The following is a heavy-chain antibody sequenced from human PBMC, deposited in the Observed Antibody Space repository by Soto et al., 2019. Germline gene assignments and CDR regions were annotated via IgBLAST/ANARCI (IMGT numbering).Heavy chain of an antibody. J-gene: IGHJ6*02. CDR3: AKALYSSNFYYYYLMAV. Sequence: GGSLRLSCAASGFTFSNYVMTWVRQAPGKGLEWVSAISGTGSSTYYADSVKGRFTISRDNSKSTLYLQMNSLRAEDTAGYYCAKALYSSNFYYYYLMAVCGQGSTVIVSS. V-gene: IGHV3-23*01. CDR2: ISGTGSST. CDR1: GFTFSNYV. D-gene: IGHD6-13*01.